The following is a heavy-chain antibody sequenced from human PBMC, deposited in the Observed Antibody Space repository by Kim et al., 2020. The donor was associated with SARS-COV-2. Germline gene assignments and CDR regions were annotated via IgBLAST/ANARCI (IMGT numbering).Heavy chain of an antibody. V-gene: IGHV3-48*03. J-gene: IGHJ4*02. Sequence: ESVKGRFTISRDNAKNSLYLRMNSLRAEDTAVYYCARADSSGYYRAGTDYWGQGTLVTVSS. CDR3: ARADSSGYYRAGTDY. D-gene: IGHD3-22*01.